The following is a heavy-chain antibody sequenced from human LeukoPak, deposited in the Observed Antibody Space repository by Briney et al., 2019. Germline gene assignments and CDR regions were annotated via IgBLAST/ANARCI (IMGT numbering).Heavy chain of an antibody. CDR3: ASFVYSYAEFDY. J-gene: IGHJ4*02. D-gene: IGHD5-18*01. CDR1: GFTFSSYS. CDR2: ISSSSSYI. Sequence: GGSLRLSCAASGFTFSSYSMNWVRQAPGKGLEWVSSISSSSSYIYYADSVKGRFTISRDSAKNSLYLQMNSLRAEDTAVYYCASFVYSYAEFDYWGQGTLVTVSS. V-gene: IGHV3-21*01.